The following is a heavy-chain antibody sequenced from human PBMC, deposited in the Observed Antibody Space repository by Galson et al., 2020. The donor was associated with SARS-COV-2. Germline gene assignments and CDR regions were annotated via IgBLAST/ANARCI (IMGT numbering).Heavy chain of an antibody. Sequence: GGSLRLSCAASGFTFSSYGMHWVRQAPGKGLEWVAVISYDGSNKYYADSVKGRFTISRDNSKNTLYLQMNSLRAEDTAVYYCAKTSYYYYGSGSYYDELDYWGQGTLVTVSS. CDR1: GFTFSSYG. CDR2: ISYDGSNK. V-gene: IGHV3-30*18. CDR3: AKTSYYYYGSGSYYDELDY. D-gene: IGHD3-10*01. J-gene: IGHJ4*02.